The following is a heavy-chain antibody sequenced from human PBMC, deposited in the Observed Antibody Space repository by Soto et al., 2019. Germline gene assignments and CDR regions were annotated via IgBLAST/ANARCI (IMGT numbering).Heavy chain of an antibody. CDR1: GGTFSSYA. CDR2: IIPIFGTA. Sequence: QVQLVQSGAEVKKPWSSVKVSCKASGGTFSSYAISWVRQAPGQGLEWMGGIIPIFGTANYAQKFQGRVTITADKSTSTAYMELSSLRSEDTAVYYCARFRPNKKSGPFDSWGQGTLVTVSS. CDR3: ARFRPNKKSGPFDS. D-gene: IGHD2-8*01. V-gene: IGHV1-69*06. J-gene: IGHJ4*02.